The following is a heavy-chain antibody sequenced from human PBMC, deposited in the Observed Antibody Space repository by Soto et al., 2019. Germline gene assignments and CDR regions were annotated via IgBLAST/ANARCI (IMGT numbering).Heavy chain of an antibody. J-gene: IGHJ4*02. CDR2: INSDASHA. CDR1: GFTFSTYW. Sequence: PVGSLRLSCAASGFTFSTYWMHWIRQVPGKGLEWVSLINSDASHAYYADSVKGRFTISRDNAKNSLHLEMNSRRAEDTAVYYCARESEALPSHFDYWGQGTLVTVSS. V-gene: IGHV3-74*01. CDR3: ARESEALPSHFDY.